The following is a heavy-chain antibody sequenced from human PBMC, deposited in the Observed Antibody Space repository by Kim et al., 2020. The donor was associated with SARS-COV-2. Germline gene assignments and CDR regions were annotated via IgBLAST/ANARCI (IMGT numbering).Heavy chain of an antibody. Sequence: NNYPKSAKGRFTISRDNSKITLYLQMNSLRVEDTAVYYCARSSLGGMDVWGQGTTVTVSS. J-gene: IGHJ6*02. CDR3: ARSSLGGMDV. V-gene: IGHV3-30*01. D-gene: IGHD7-27*01. CDR2: N.